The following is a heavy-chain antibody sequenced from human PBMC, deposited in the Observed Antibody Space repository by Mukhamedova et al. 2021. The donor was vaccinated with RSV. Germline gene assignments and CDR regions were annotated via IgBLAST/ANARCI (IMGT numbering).Heavy chain of an antibody. Sequence: GGSITNAHWSWIRQPPGKGLEYIGHTYVSGGVNYDPFLKSRVTISEDTSKNQFSLKLTSVTAADTVVYYCAAYDGWIGGRGYWGQ. CDR3: AAYDGWIGGRGY. D-gene: IGHD3/OR15-3a*01. CDR2: TYVSGGV. J-gene: IGHJ4*02. CDR1: GGSITNAH. V-gene: IGHV4-59*01.